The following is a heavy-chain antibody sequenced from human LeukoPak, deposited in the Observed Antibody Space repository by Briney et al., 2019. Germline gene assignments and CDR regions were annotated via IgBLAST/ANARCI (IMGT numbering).Heavy chain of an antibody. D-gene: IGHD3-10*02. J-gene: IGHJ5*02. CDR1: GGSFSGYY. Sequence: NSSETLSLTCAVYGGSFSGYYWSWIRQPPGKGREWIGEINHSGRTNYNPSLKSRVTISVDTSKNQFTLKLSSVTAADTVVYYCARFCVRGVTWFDPWGQGTLVTVSS. V-gene: IGHV4-34*01. CDR2: INHSGRT. CDR3: ARFCVRGVTWFDP.